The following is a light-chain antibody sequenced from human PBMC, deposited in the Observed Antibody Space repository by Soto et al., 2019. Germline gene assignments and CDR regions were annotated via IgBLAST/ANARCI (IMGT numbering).Light chain of an antibody. J-gene: IGLJ3*02. V-gene: IGLV4-69*02. Sequence: QSVLTQSPSASASLGASVKLTCTLSSGHSSYAIAWHQQQPEKGPRYLMRLNSNGSHSKGAGIPDRFSGSRSGAERNLTVSSLQSEDEADCCWQTWREVFGGGTKVTVL. CDR3: QTWREV. CDR1: SGHSSYA. CDR2: LNSNGSH.